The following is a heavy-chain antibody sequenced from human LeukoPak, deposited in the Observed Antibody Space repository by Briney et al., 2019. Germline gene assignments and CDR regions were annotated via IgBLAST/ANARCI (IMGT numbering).Heavy chain of an antibody. CDR3: AGEPDYDILTGFFDY. CDR1: GFTFNNYA. V-gene: IGHV3-7*01. Sequence: GGSLRLSCAASGFTFNNYAMSWVRQAPGKGLEWVANIKQDGSEKYYVDSVKGRFTISRDNAKNSLYLQMNSLRAEDTAVYYCAGEPDYDILTGFFDYWGQGTLVTVSS. D-gene: IGHD3-9*01. CDR2: IKQDGSEK. J-gene: IGHJ4*02.